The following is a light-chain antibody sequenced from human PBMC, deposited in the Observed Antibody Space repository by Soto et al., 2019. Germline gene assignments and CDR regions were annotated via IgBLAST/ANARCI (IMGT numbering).Light chain of an antibody. CDR2: TNT. CDR1: SSNIGANYD. J-gene: IGLJ1*01. CDR3: QSYDSSLSGYV. V-gene: IGLV1-40*01. Sequence: QSVLTQPPSVSGAPGPRVTISCTGSSSNIGANYDVHWYQHLPGTAPKLLIYTNTNRPSGVPDRFSGSRSGTSASLAITGLQAEDEADYYCQSYDSSLSGYVVGTGTKLTVL.